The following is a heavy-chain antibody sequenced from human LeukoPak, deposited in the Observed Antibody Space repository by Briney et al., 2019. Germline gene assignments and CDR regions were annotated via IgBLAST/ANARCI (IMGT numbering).Heavy chain of an antibody. Sequence: ASVTVSCKASGYTFTSYGISWVRQAPGQGLEWMGWISAYNGNTNYAQKLQGRVTMTTDTSTSTAYMELRSLRTDDTAVYYCAREESRSDCSGGSCDGWFDPWGHGNLVTVSS. D-gene: IGHD2-15*01. V-gene: IGHV1-18*01. J-gene: IGHJ5*02. CDR2: ISAYNGNT. CDR1: GYTFTSYG. CDR3: AREESRSDCSGGSCDGWFDP.